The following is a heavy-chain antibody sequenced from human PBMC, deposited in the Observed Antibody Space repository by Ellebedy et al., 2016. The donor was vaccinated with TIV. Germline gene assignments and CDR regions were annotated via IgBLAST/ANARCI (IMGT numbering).Heavy chain of an antibody. J-gene: IGHJ6*02. V-gene: IGHV3-33*01. CDR2: IWYDGSNK. CDR1: VFTFSSCG. CDR3: ARVLGFGEDHYGMDV. Sequence: GESLKISCAASVFTFSSCGMHWVRQAPGKGLEWVAVIWYDGSNKYYADSVKGRFTISRDNSKNTLYLQMNSLRAEDTAVYYCARVLGFGEDHYGMDVWGQGTTVTVSS. D-gene: IGHD3-10*01.